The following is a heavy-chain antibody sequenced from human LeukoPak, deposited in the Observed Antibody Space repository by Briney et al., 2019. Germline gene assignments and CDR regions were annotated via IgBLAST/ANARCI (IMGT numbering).Heavy chain of an antibody. V-gene: IGHV4-61*01. CDR2: IYYYGST. J-gene: IGHJ5*02. CDR1: GGSVSSGSYY. CDR3: ARGPVGGWFDP. Sequence: PSETLSLTCTVSGGSVSSGSYYWNWIRQPPGKGLEWVGHIYYYGSTNYNPSLKGRVTISVDTSKNQFSLKLSSVTAADTAVYYCARGPVGGWFDPWGQGTLVTVSS. D-gene: IGHD1-26*01.